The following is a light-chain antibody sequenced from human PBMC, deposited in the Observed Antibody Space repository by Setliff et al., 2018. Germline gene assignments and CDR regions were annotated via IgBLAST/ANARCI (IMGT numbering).Light chain of an antibody. J-gene: IGLJ2*01. V-gene: IGLV2-14*03. CDR2: EVT. Sequence: QSALTQPAAVSGSPGQSITISCAGTSSDVGGYNYVSWHQQHPGKAPKLMIYEVTKRPSGVSDRFSGSKSGNTASLTISGLQAEDEADYYCLSYTSKSTHALFAGGTK. CDR1: SSDVGGYNY. CDR3: LSYTSKSTHAL.